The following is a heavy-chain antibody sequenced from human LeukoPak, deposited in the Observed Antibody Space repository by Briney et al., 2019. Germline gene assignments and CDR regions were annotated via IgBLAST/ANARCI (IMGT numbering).Heavy chain of an antibody. V-gene: IGHV4-34*01. J-gene: IGHJ3*02. Sequence: PSETLSLTCAVYGGSFSGYYWSWIRQPPGKGLEWIGKINHSGSTNYNPSLSLKTRVTISVDTSKNQFSLKLSSVTAADTAVYYCARDTVATILGAFDIWGQGTMVTVSS. CDR1: GGSFSGYY. CDR2: INHSGST. CDR3: ARDTVATILGAFDI. D-gene: IGHD5-12*01.